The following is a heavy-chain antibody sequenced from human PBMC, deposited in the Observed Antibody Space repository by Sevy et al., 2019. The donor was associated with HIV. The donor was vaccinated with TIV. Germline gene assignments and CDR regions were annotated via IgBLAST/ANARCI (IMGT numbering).Heavy chain of an antibody. Sequence: GGSLRLSCAASGFTFTIYAMTWVRQAPGRGLEWVSVISGSGASTYYTDSVKGRFIISRDNAENSLYLQMNSLRVEDTAVYYCARDGGLGYCTGGSCNRYYYYYGLDVWGQGTTVTVSS. CDR3: ARDGGLGYCTGGSCNRYYYYYGLDV. CDR1: GFTFTIYA. CDR2: ISGSGAST. V-gene: IGHV3-23*01. J-gene: IGHJ6*02. D-gene: IGHD2-15*01.